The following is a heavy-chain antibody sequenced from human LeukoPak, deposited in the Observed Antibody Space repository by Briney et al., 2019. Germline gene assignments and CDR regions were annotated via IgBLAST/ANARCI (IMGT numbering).Heavy chain of an antibody. CDR1: GFXFSDYY. CDR2: IYYSGST. D-gene: IGHD4-23*01. CDR3: ARDGGYGGNFDY. V-gene: IGHV4-59*01. Sequence: PGGSLRLSCAASGFXFSDYYISWIRQAPGKGLEWIGYIYYSGSTNYNPSLKSRVTISVDTSKNQFSLKLSSVTAADTAVYYCARDGGYGGNFDYWGQGTLVTVSS. J-gene: IGHJ4*02.